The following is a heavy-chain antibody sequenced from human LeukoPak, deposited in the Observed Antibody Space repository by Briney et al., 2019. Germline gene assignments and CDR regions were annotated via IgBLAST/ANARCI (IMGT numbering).Heavy chain of an antibody. CDR3: VRDPPTTGPDY. Sequence: GGSLRLSCAVSGFTISNNYMSWVRQAPGKGLEWVSVIYSDSTTYYADSVKGRFTISRDSSKNTLYLQMNSLRAEDTAIYYCVRDPPTTGPDYWGQGTLVTVSS. D-gene: IGHD4-11*01. V-gene: IGHV3-66*01. J-gene: IGHJ4*02. CDR1: GFTISNNY. CDR2: IYSDSTT.